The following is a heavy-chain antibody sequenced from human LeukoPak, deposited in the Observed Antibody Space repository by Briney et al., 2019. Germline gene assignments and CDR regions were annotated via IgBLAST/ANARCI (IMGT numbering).Heavy chain of an antibody. CDR2: IYTSGST. Sequence: PSETLSLTCTVSGGSISRGSYYWSWIRQPAGKGLEWIGRIYTSGSTNYNPSLKSRVTISVDTSKNQFSLKLSSVTAADTAVYYCARAYYDFWGGYSVDVWGKGTTVTVSS. D-gene: IGHD3-3*01. J-gene: IGHJ6*04. CDR3: ARAYYDFWGGYSVDV. V-gene: IGHV4-61*02. CDR1: GGSISRGSYY.